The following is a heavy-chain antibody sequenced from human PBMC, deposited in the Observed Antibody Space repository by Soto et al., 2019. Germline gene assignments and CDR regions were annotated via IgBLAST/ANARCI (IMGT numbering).Heavy chain of an antibody. J-gene: IGHJ1*01. CDR2: IYYSGST. D-gene: IGHD4-17*01. V-gene: IGHV4-31*03. CDR1: GGSISSGGYY. CDR3: ARDDYGGNHTPTFQH. Sequence: PSETLSLTCTVSGGSISSGGYYWSWIRQHPGKGLEWIGYIYYSGSTYYNPSLKSRVTISVDTSKNQFSLKLSSVTAADTAVYYCARDDYGGNHTPTFQHWGQGTLVTVSS.